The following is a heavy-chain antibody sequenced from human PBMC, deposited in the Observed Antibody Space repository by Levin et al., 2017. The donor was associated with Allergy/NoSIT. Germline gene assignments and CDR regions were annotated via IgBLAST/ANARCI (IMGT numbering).Heavy chain of an antibody. V-gene: IGHV3-11*01. D-gene: IGHD6-6*01. CDR1: GFIFSDFF. CDR2: ISKNSEII. J-gene: IGHJ5*02. Sequence: GGSLRLSCAASGFIFSDFFMSWIRQVPGKGLEWLSYISKNSEIIYYADSVKGRFTISRDNAKNSMYLQMSSLRVDDTAVYYCARHEYSSTAAMHDAWGQGTLVTVSS. CDR3: ARHEYSSTAAMHDA.